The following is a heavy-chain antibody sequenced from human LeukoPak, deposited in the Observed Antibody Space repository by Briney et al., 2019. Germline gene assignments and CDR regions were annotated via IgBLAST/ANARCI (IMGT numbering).Heavy chain of an antibody. CDR2: IYPGDSDT. CDR3: ASFAAYCGGDCYRNNWFDP. CDR1: GYSFTSYW. V-gene: IGHV5-51*01. J-gene: IGHJ5*02. D-gene: IGHD2-21*02. Sequence: GESLKISCKGSGYSFTSYWIGWVRQMPGKGLEWMGIIYPGDSDTRYSPSFQGQVTTSADKSISTAYLQWSSLKASDTAMYYCASFAAYCGGDCYRNNWFDPWGQGTLVTVSS.